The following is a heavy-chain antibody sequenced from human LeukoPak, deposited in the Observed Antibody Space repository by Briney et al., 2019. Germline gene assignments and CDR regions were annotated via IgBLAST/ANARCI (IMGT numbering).Heavy chain of an antibody. Sequence: SETLSLTCTVSGGSISSYYWSWIRQPPGKGLEWIGYIYYSGSTNHNPSLKSRVTISVDTSKNQFSLKLSSVTAADTAVYYCARHRGYDSPSYFDYWGQGTLVTVSS. CDR1: GGSISSYY. V-gene: IGHV4-59*08. CDR3: ARHRGYDSPSYFDY. J-gene: IGHJ4*02. D-gene: IGHD3-22*01. CDR2: IYYSGST.